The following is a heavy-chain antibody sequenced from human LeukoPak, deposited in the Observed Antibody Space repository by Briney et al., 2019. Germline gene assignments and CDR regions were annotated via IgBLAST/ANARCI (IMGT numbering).Heavy chain of an antibody. V-gene: IGHV4-39*01. CDR3: ARHGWTGAASGPHNFFDP. CDR1: GDSISDITYS. CDR2: IYFSGLT. D-gene: IGHD6-13*01. Sequence: PSETLSLTCTVSGDSISDITYSWGWIRQPAGTALEWIGTIYFSGLTSYNPSLKSRVTISIDTSKNQFSLRVTSVTAADTAVYYCARHGWTGAASGPHNFFDPWGQGPWDTVSS. J-gene: IGHJ5*02.